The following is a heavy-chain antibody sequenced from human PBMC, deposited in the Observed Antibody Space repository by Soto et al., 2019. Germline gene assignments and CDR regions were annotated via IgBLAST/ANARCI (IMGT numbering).Heavy chain of an antibody. V-gene: IGHV3-64D*06. CDR1: GFTFSGYA. D-gene: IGHD3-3*01. Sequence: PGGSLRLSCSASGFTFSGYAMHWVRQAPGKGLEYVSAISSNGGSTYYADSVKGRFTISRDNSKNTLYLQMSSLRAEDTAVYYCVKGHYYDFWSGYYDYFDYWGQGTLVTVSS. J-gene: IGHJ4*02. CDR3: VKGHYYDFWSGYYDYFDY. CDR2: ISSNGGST.